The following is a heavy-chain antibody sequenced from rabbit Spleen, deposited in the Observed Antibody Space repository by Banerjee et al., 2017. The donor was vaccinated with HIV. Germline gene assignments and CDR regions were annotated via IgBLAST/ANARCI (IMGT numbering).Heavy chain of an antibody. CDR2: INAVTGKA. Sequence: EESGGGLGQPEGSLTLTCTASGLDLSSSYWICWARQAPGKGLEWIACINAVTGKAVYASWAKGRFTFSKTSSTTVTLQMTSLTAADTATYFCARDLVAVIGWNFNLWGPGTLVTVS. J-gene: IGHJ4*01. V-gene: IGHV1S45*01. CDR3: ARDLVAVIGWNFNL. CDR1: GLDLSSSYW. D-gene: IGHD1-1*01.